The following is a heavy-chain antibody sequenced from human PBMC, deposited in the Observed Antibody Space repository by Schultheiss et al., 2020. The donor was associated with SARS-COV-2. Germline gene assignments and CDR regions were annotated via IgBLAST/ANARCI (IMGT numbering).Heavy chain of an antibody. Sequence: SETLSLTCTVSGGSLTGFVWSWIRQPPGKGLERIGFIQRSGTTMYNPSLESRVTISVDTSKNQFSLKLTSVTAADTAVYYCARGNYGDYFHYYYYGMDVWGQGTTVTVSS. CDR2: IQRSGTT. J-gene: IGHJ6*02. CDR1: GGSLTGFV. CDR3: ARGNYGDYFHYYYYGMDV. V-gene: IGHV4-59*01. D-gene: IGHD4-17*01.